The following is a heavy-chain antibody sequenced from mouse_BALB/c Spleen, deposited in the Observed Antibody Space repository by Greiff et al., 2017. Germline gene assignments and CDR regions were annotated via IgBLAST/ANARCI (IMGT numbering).Heavy chain of an antibody. CDR1: GFTFSSYG. Sequence: EVKVVESGGDLVKPGGSLKLSCAASGFTFSSYGMSWVRQTPDKRLEWVATISSGGSYTYYPDSVKGRFTISRDNAKNTLYLQMSSLKSEDTAMYYCARRITTAHYAMDYWGQGTSVTVSS. CDR2: ISSGGSYT. D-gene: IGHD1-2*01. V-gene: IGHV5-6*02. J-gene: IGHJ4*01. CDR3: ARRITTAHYAMDY.